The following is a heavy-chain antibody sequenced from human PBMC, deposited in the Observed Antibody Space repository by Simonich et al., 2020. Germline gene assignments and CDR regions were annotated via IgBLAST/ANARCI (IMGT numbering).Heavy chain of an antibody. J-gene: IGHJ3*02. CDR3: AKDLGERITMIVVVIDAFDI. CDR1: GFTFSSYA. Sequence: GGGLVQPGGSLRLSCAASGFTFSSYAMSWVRQAPGKGLEWVSAISGSVGSTYYADSVKGRFTISRDNSKNTLDLQMNSLRAEDTAVYYCAKDLGERITMIVVVIDAFDIWGQGTMVTVSS. CDR2: ISGSVGST. V-gene: IGHV3-23*01. D-gene: IGHD3-22*01.